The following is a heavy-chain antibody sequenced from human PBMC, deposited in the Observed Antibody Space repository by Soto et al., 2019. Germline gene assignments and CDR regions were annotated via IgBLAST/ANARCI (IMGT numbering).Heavy chain of an antibody. CDR2: IFPGDSDT. D-gene: IGHD2-21*02. CDR1: TNTFTSYW. CDR3: ARRGTYCGGDCYSDFDY. J-gene: IGHJ4*02. V-gene: IGHV5-51*01. Sequence: PGESLKISCKGSTNTFTSYWIGWVRQLPGKGLEWMGIIFPGDSDTRYSPSFQGHVPISADKSINTAYLQWTSLKASDTAMYYCARRGTYCGGDCYSDFDYWGQGTLVTVS.